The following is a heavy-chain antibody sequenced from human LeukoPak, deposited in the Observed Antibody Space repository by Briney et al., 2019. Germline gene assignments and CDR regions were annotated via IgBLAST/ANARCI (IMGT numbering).Heavy chain of an antibody. CDR1: GFTVSSNY. V-gene: IGHV3-53*01. CDR3: AREQQLVLGDAFDI. CDR2: IYSGGST. Sequence: PGGSLRLSCAASGFTVSSNYMSWVRQAPGKGLGWVSVIYSGGSTYYADSVKGRFTIPRDNSKNTLYLQMNSLRAEDTAVYYCAREQQLVLGDAFDIWGQGTMVTVSS. D-gene: IGHD6-13*01. J-gene: IGHJ3*02.